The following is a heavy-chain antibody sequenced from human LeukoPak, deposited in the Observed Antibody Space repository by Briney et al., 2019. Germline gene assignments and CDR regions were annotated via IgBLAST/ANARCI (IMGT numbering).Heavy chain of an antibody. V-gene: IGHV3-23*01. CDR2: ISPGGGTT. J-gene: IGHJ4*02. D-gene: IGHD3-10*01. CDR1: GFSFGSEA. Sequence: GGSLRLSCVVSGFSFGSEAMSWVRQAPGRGLEWVSSISPGGGTTYYADSVKGRFTISRDNSENTLYVEMNSLGAEDTAIYYCAKSRSGSANWALRIFDNWGQGTLVSVSS. CDR3: AKSRSGSANWALRIFDN.